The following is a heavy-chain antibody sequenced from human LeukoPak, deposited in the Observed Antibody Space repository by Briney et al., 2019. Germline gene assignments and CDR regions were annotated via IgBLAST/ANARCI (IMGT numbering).Heavy chain of an antibody. CDR2: INPSGGST. V-gene: IGHV1-46*01. J-gene: IGHJ6*03. D-gene: IGHD1-26*01. CDR3: ARDNREPPYYYYYYMDV. Sequence: ASVKVSCKASGYTFTSYGISWVRQAPGQGLEWMGIINPSGGSTSYAQKFQGRVTMTRDMSTSTVYMELSSLRSEDTAVYYCARDNREPPYYYYYYMDVWGKGTTVTVSS. CDR1: GYTFTSYG.